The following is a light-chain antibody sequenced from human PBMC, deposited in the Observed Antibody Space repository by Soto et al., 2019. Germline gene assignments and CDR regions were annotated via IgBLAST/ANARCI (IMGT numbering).Light chain of an antibody. CDR1: QSVSSN. V-gene: IGKV3-15*01. Sequence: EIVMTQSPATLSVSPGERATLSCRASQSVSSNLAWYQQKPGQAPWLLIYGASTRATGIPARFSGSGSGTEFTVTFSSLQAEDFAIYYCQQYNNWVFWMFGQGTKVEIK. J-gene: IGKJ1*01. CDR3: QQYNNWVFWM. CDR2: GAS.